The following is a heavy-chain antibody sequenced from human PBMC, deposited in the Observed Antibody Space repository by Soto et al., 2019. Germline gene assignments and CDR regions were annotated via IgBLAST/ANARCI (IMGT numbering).Heavy chain of an antibody. CDR3: AKVSSSWYAGFFDL. J-gene: IGHJ4*02. CDR2: ISGSGGTT. Sequence: GGSLRLSCAASGFTFSSDAMSWVRQAPGKGLEWVSAISGSGGTTYYADSVRGRFTISRDNSMNTLYLQMKTLRAEDTAVYYCAKVSSSWYAGFFDLWGQGTLVTVSS. V-gene: IGHV3-23*01. D-gene: IGHD6-13*01. CDR1: GFTFSSDA.